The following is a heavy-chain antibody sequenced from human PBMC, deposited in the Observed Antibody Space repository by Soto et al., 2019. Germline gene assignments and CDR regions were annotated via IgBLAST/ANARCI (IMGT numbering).Heavy chain of an antibody. CDR2: IIPIFGTA. CDR3: ARSPSVGVVIRDYYGMDV. CDR1: GGTFSSYA. Sequence: QVQLVQSGAEVKKPGSSVKVSCKASGGTFSSYAISWVRQAPGQGLEWMGGIIPIFGTANYAQKFQGRVMITADEAARTAYMEMGSRRSEDPAVYYRARSPSVGVVIRDYYGMDVSGHGATV. J-gene: IGHJ6*02. D-gene: IGHD3-3*01. V-gene: IGHV1-69*12.